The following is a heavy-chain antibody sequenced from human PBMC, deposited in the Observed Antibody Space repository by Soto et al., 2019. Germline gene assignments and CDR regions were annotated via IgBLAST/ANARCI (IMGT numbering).Heavy chain of an antibody. CDR3: ARLLGLSGFTHGYYYYYMDV. Sequence: PGESLKISCKGSGYSFTSYWIGWVRQMPGKGLEWMGIIYPGDSDTRYSPSFQGQVTISADKSISTAYLQWSSLKASDTAMYYCARLLGLSGFTHGYYYYYMDVWGKGTTVTVSS. J-gene: IGHJ6*03. V-gene: IGHV5-51*01. CDR2: IYPGDSDT. CDR1: GYSFTSYW. D-gene: IGHD6-19*01.